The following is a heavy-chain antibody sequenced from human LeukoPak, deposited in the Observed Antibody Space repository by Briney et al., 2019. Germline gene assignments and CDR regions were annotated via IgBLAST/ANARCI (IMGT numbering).Heavy chain of an antibody. D-gene: IGHD5-18*01. V-gene: IGHV3-23*01. Sequence: PGASLRLSCAASGFTFRTYAMSWVRQAPGKGLEWVSAISGTGGTTYYADSVKGRFTISRDNSKNTLYLQMNSLRAEDTAVYYCAKIVPGYSYAYWGQGTLVTVSS. CDR3: AKIVPGYSYAY. CDR2: ISGTGGTT. CDR1: GFTFRTYA. J-gene: IGHJ4*02.